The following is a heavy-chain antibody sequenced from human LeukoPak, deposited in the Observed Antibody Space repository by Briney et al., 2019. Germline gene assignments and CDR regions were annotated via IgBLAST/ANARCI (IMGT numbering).Heavy chain of an antibody. D-gene: IGHD3-3*01. V-gene: IGHV5-51*01. CDR2: IYPGDSDT. CDR1: GYSFSSYW. J-gene: IGHJ4*02. Sequence: GESLKISCKGSGYSFSSYWIVWVRQMPGKGLEWMGIIYPGDSDTKYSPSFQGQVTISADKSISTAYLQWSSLKASDSAIYYCRRRIWDTDSWRGFDYWGQGTLGTVSS. CDR3: RRRIWDTDSWRGFDY.